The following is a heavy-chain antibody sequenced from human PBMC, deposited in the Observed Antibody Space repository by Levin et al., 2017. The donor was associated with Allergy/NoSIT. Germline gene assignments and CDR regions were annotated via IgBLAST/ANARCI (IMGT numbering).Heavy chain of an antibody. CDR2: ISYDGSNK. CDR3: ARKGNYYDSSGYGY. CDR1: GFTFSSYA. J-gene: IGHJ4*02. V-gene: IGHV3-30-3*01. Sequence: PGGSLRLSCAASGFTFSSYAMHWVRQAPGKGLEWVAVISYDGSNKYYADSVKGRFTISRDNSKNTLYLQMNSLRAEDTAVYYCARKGNYYDSSGYGYWGQGTLVTVSS. D-gene: IGHD3-22*01.